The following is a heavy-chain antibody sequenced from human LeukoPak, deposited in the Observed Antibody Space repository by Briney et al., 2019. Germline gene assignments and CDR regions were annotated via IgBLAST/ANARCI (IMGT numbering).Heavy chain of an antibody. J-gene: IGHJ6*02. Sequence: GASVKVSCKASGYTFTGYYMHWVRQAPGQGLEWMGWINPNSGGTNYAQKFQGRVTMTRDTSISTAYMELSRLRSDDTAVYYCARKMMGATMNYYGMDVWGQGTTVTVSS. V-gene: IGHV1-2*02. CDR1: GYTFTGYY. CDR3: ARKMMGATMNYYGMDV. D-gene: IGHD1-26*01. CDR2: INPNSGGT.